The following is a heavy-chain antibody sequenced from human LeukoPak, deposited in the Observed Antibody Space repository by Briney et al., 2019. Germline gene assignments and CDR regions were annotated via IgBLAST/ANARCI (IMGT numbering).Heavy chain of an antibody. V-gene: IGHV4-59*11. J-gene: IGHJ6*03. D-gene: IGHD2-15*01. CDR2: ISNSGST. CDR1: GGSISSHY. Sequence: SETLSLTCTVSGGSISSHYWTWIRQSPVKGLEWNGDISNSGSTSYNPSLKSRVTISKDTSKNQFSLKLSSVTAADTAVYYCGRDALVGYFSYYYMDVWGKGTTVTVSS. CDR3: GRDALVGYFSYYYMDV.